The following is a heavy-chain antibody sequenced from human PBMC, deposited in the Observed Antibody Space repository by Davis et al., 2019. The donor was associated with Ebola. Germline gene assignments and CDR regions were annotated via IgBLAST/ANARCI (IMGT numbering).Heavy chain of an antibody. CDR1: GFTFSSYA. CDR3: ARDSEPYFINWGLDY. CDR2: ITSSGGGT. J-gene: IGHJ4*02. Sequence: GESLKISCAASGFTFSSYAMSWVRQAPGKGLEWVSAITSSGGGTYYADSVKGRFTISRDNSKNTLYLQMNSLRAEDTAVYYCARDSEPYFINWGLDYWGQGTLVTVSS. V-gene: IGHV3-23*01. D-gene: IGHD7-27*01.